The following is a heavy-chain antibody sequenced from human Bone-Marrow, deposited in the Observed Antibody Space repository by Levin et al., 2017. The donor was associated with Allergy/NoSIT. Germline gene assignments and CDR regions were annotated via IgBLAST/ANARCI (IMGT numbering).Heavy chain of an antibody. CDR1: GGSMKKYY. CDR2: IYYRGDT. D-gene: IGHD4-17*01. V-gene: IGHV4-59*08. CDR3: ASTTTGADYGDYDAGYHFDY. Sequence: SETLSLTCTVSGGSMKKYYWSWLRQSAGKGLEWIGYIYYRGDTNYNPSLQGRATISGDTSKNQFSLRLSSVTAADTAVYYCASTTTGADYGDYDAGYHFDYWGQGTLVTVAS. J-gene: IGHJ4*02.